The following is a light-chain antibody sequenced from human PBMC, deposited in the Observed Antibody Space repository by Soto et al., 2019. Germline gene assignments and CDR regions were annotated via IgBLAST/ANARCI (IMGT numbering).Light chain of an antibody. Sequence: EIVLTQSPGTLSLSPGERATLSCRTSHSVDSTHLAWYQQKPGQAPRLLIYGASGRATGIPDRFGGSGSGTDFTLTISRLEPEDFAVYYCQHYGDPRTFGQGTKVEVK. CDR3: QHYGDPRT. V-gene: IGKV3-20*01. CDR2: GAS. CDR1: HSVDSTH. J-gene: IGKJ1*01.